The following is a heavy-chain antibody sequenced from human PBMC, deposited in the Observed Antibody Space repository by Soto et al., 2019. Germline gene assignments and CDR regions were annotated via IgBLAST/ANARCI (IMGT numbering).Heavy chain of an antibody. Sequence: QVQLPESGGGVVQPGRSLRLSCAASGFTFSTYAMHWVRQPPGKGLEWVAVVSNDGRNKFYADSVRGRFTISRDNSKNTLYLEMDSLRVEDTSVFYCARGQHGLDHWGQGSLVLVSP. CDR2: VSNDGRNK. CDR3: ARGQHGLDH. D-gene: IGHD2-8*01. V-gene: IGHV3-30-3*01. J-gene: IGHJ4*02. CDR1: GFTFSTYA.